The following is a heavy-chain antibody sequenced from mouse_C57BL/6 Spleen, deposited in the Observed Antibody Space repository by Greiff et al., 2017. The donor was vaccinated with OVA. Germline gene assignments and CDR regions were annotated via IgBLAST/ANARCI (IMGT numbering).Heavy chain of an antibody. V-gene: IGHV1-47*01. D-gene: IGHD2-4*01. J-gene: IGHJ4*01. CDR2: FHPYNDDT. CDR1: GYTFTTYP. Sequence: VQVVESGAELVKPGASVKMSCKASGYTFTTYPIEWMKQNHGKSLEWIGNFHPYNDDTKYNEKFKGKATLTVEKSSSTVYLELSRLTSDDSAVYYCARVGDYDEGAMDYWGQGTSVTVSS. CDR3: ARVGDYDEGAMDY.